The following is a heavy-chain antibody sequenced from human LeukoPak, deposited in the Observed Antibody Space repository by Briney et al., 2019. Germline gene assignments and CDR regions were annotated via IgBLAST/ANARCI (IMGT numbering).Heavy chain of an antibody. D-gene: IGHD3-10*01. Sequence: SETLSLTCTVSGGSFSGYLWTWIRQPPGKGLEWIGFIPYSGSTSYNPSLKSRVTISLDMSKNQFSLKLTSMAAADTAVYYCARNYPAGNYGNFDCWGQGTLVTVSP. J-gene: IGHJ4*02. V-gene: IGHV4-59*01. CDR1: GGSFSGYL. CDR2: IPYSGST. CDR3: ARNYPAGNYGNFDC.